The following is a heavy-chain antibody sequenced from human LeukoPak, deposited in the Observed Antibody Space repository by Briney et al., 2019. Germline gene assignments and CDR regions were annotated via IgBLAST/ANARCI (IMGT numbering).Heavy chain of an antibody. CDR1: GGTFSSYA. V-gene: IGHV1-69*06. J-gene: IGHJ4*02. CDR2: IIPIFGTA. CDR3: ASGIAAASFDY. Sequence: SVKVSCKASGGTFSSYAISWVRQTPGQGLEWMGGIIPIFGTANYAQKFQGRVTITADKSTSTAYMELSSLRSEDTAVYYCASGIAAASFDYWGQGTLVTVSS. D-gene: IGHD6-13*01.